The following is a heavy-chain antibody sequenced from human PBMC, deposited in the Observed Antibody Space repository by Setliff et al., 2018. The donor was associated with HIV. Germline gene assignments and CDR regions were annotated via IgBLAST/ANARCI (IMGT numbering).Heavy chain of an antibody. J-gene: IGHJ3*02. V-gene: IGHV1-3*01. CDR1: GFIFTNYG. D-gene: IGHD5-12*01. CDR2: INSGTGNT. Sequence: ASVKVSCKASGFIFTNYGIHWVRQAPGHSLEWMGFINSGTGNTIYSQKFQGRVTFSRDTSASTAYMELSSLRSEDTAVYYCARGGWLQFAAFDIWGQGTMVTVSS. CDR3: ARGGWLQFAAFDI.